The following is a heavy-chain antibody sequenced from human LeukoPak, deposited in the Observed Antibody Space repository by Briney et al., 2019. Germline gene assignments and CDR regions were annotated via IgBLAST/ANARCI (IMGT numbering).Heavy chain of an antibody. CDR1: GVSISGYT. Sequence: SETLSLTCTVSGVSISGYTWSWIRLSPGKGPEWIGHMSHSGSANHNPSLKSRVTMSVDTSNNQFSMKLSSVTAADTAIYYCARDPFHFITVGFFDLWGRGTLVTVSS. CDR3: ARDPFHFITVGFFDL. CDR2: MSHSGSA. J-gene: IGHJ2*01. V-gene: IGHV4-59*01. D-gene: IGHD3-3*02.